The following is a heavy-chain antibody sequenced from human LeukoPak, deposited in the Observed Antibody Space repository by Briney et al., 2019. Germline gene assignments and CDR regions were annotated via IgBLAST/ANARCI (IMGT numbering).Heavy chain of an antibody. V-gene: IGHV3-21*01. CDR1: GFTFSSYS. CDR2: ISSSSSYI. J-gene: IGHJ4*02. Sequence: GGSLRLSCAASGFTFSSYSMNWVRQAPGKGLEWVSSISSSSSYIYYADSVKGRFTISRDNAKNSLYLQMNSLRAEDTAVYYCAKDDDYGDYGWPDYWGQGTLVTVSS. D-gene: IGHD4-17*01. CDR3: AKDDDYGDYGWPDY.